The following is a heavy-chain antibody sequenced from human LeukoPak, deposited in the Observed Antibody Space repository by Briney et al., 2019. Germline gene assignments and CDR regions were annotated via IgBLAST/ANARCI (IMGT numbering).Heavy chain of an antibody. CDR3: ARDGTYYYGSGSYLIDY. J-gene: IGHJ4*02. Sequence: PGGSLRLSCAASGFTVSSNYMSWVRQAPGKGLEWVSVIYSGGSTYYADSVKGRSTISRDNSKNTLYLQMNSLRAEDTAVYYCARDGTYYYGSGSYLIDYWGQGTLVTVSS. V-gene: IGHV3-66*01. CDR2: IYSGGST. CDR1: GFTVSSNY. D-gene: IGHD3-10*01.